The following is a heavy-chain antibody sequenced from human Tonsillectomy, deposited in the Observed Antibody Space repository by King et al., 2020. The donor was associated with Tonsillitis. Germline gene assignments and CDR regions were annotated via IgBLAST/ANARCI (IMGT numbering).Heavy chain of an antibody. CDR2: IYSGGSST. Sequence: VQLVESGGGLVQPGGSLRLSCAASGFTFSSYAMSWVRQAPGKGLEWVAVIYSGGSSTYYADSVKGRFTISRDNSKNTLYLQMNSLRAEDTVVYYCAKEGYSYEFDYWGRGTLVTVSS. J-gene: IGHJ4*02. D-gene: IGHD5-18*01. CDR3: AKEGYSYEFDY. CDR1: GFTFSSYA. V-gene: IGHV3-23*03.